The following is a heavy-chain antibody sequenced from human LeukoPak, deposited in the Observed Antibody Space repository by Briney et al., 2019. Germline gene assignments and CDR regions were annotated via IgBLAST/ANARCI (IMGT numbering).Heavy chain of an antibody. CDR2: IKQDGSEK. CDR1: GFTFSRYW. CDR3: ARARLAVSGNYFEN. Sequence: GGSLRLSCAASGFTFSRYWMSWVRQAPGKGLEWVANIKQDGSEKYYVDSVKGRFTISRDNAKNSLYLQMNSLRVEDTAVYHCARARLAVSGNYFENWGQGTLVTVSS. V-gene: IGHV3-7*04. D-gene: IGHD6-19*01. J-gene: IGHJ4*02.